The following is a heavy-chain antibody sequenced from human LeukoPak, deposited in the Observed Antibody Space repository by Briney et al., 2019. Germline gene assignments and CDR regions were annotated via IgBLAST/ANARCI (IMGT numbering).Heavy chain of an antibody. CDR3: ARLTGSAI. CDR1: GGSISSGSYH. D-gene: IGHD3-10*01. V-gene: IGHV4-39*01. CDR2: IHYSGST. J-gene: IGHJ3*02. Sequence: PSQTLSLTCTVSGGSISSGSYHWGWIRQPPGKGLEWIGSIHYSGSTYYNPSLKSRVTISVDMSKNQCSLRLSSVTAADTALYYCARLTGSAIWGQGTMVTVSS.